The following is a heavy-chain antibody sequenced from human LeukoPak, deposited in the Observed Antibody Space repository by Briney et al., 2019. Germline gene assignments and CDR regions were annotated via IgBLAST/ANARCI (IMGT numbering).Heavy chain of an antibody. J-gene: IGHJ4*02. CDR1: GYTFTGYY. CDR3: ARGSLGYCSSTSCYERRYYFDY. V-gene: IGHV1-2*02. CDR2: INPNSGGT. Sequence: GASVKVSCKASGYTFTGYYMHWVRQAPGQGLEWMGWINPNSGGTNYAQKFQGRVTMTRDTSISTAYMELSRLRSDDTAVYYCARGSLGYCSSTSCYERRYYFDYWGQGTLVTVSS. D-gene: IGHD2-2*01.